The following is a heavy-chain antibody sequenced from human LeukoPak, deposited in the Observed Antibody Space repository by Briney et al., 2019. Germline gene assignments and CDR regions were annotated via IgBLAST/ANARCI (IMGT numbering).Heavy chain of an antibody. CDR3: ARGFPRWEAAAAPHDFDY. CDR1: GGTFSSYA. J-gene: IGHJ4*02. V-gene: IGHV1-69*13. Sequence: GASVKVSCKASGGTFSSYAISWVRQAPGQGLEWMGGIIPIFGTANYAQKFQGRVTITADESTSTAYMELSSLRSEDTAVYYCARGFPRWEAAAAPHDFDYWGQGTLVTVSS. CDR2: IIPIFGTA. D-gene: IGHD6-13*01.